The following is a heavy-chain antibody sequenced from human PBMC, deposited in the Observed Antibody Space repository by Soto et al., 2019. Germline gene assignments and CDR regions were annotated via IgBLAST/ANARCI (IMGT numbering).Heavy chain of an antibody. CDR3: ARHSGSSSWYDFDY. Sequence: QLQLQESGPGLVKPSETLSLTCTVSGVSISSSSYYWGWIRQHPGKGLEWIGSIYYSGHNYYNPSLKSRVTSSVDTSKNQFSQKLSSLTAADTAVYYCARHSGSSSWYDFDYWGQGTLVTVSS. J-gene: IGHJ4*02. CDR2: IYYSGHN. D-gene: IGHD6-13*01. V-gene: IGHV4-39*01. CDR1: GVSISSSSYY.